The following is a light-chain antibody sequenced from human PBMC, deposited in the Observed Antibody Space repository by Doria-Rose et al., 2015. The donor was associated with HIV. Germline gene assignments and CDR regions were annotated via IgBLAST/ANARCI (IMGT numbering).Light chain of an antibody. CDR1: SGPATGAYY. CDR3: VLYMGSGIWM. CDR2: NTY. Sequence: QTVVTQEPSSSVSLGGTVTLTCGLTSGPATGAYYPRWHQQTPGQAPRTLSYNTYSLSSGVPDRFSGSILGNKAALTISGAQADDESDYYCVLYMGSGIWMFGGGTKLTVL. J-gene: IGLJ3*02. V-gene: IGLV8-61*01.